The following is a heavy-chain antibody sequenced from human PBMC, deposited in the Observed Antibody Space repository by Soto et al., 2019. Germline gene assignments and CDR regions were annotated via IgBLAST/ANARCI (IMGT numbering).Heavy chain of an antibody. CDR2: IIPILGIA. CDR3: AREIGYSGYDPTGFDP. D-gene: IGHD5-12*01. CDR1: GGTFSSYT. V-gene: IGHV1-69*04. J-gene: IGHJ5*02. Sequence: SVKVSCKASGGTFSSYTISWVRQAPGQGLEWMGRIIPILGIANYAQKFQGRVTITADKSTSTAYMELSSLRSEDTAVYYCAREIGYSGYDPTGFDPWGQGTLVTVSS.